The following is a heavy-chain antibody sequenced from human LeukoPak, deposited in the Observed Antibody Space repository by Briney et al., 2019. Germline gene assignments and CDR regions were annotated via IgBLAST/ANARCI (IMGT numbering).Heavy chain of an antibody. CDR2: INPDRGGT. Sequence: ASVKVSCKASGYTFTGYYIHWVRQAPGQGLEWMGWINPDRGGTNYAQQFHGRVTMTRDTSISTAYMELSRLRSDDTAVYYCARDFQLGNRLDYWGQGTLVTVSS. CDR1: GYTFTGYY. D-gene: IGHD1/OR15-1a*01. V-gene: IGHV1-2*02. CDR3: ARDFQLGNRLDY. J-gene: IGHJ4*02.